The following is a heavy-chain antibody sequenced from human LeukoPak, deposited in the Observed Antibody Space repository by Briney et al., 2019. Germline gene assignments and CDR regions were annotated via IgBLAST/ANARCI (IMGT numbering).Heavy chain of an antibody. Sequence: SETLSLTCTVSGGSISSSSYYWSWIRQPPGKGLEWIGEINHSGSTNYNPSLKSRVTISVDTSKNQFSLKLSSVTAADTAVYYCARGLSGGFDYWGQGTLVTVSS. CDR1: GGSISSSSYY. J-gene: IGHJ4*02. CDR2: INHSGST. CDR3: ARGLSGGFDY. D-gene: IGHD1-26*01. V-gene: IGHV4-39*07.